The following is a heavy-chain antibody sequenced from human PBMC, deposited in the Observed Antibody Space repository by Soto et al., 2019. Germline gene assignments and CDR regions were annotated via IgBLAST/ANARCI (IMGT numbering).Heavy chain of an antibody. Sequence: QITLKESGPTLVKPTQTLTLTCTLSGVSLNTSGVSVGWISQPPGKALEWLALIYWDDDKRYSPSLKSRITETKDISKMPVIHTIIKIDTVDIPTYYCAHKRLSLMWFGDPGNFKPWGQSILVTVSP. V-gene: IGHV2-5*02. CDR2: IYWDDDK. CDR3: AHKRLSLMWFGDPGNFKP. D-gene: IGHD3-10*01. CDR1: GVSLNTSGVS. J-gene: IGHJ1*01.